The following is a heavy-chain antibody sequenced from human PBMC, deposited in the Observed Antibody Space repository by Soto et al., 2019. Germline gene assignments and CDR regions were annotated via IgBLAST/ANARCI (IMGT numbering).Heavy chain of an antibody. J-gene: IGHJ6*02. Sequence: PSETLSLTCTVSGVSISGSRYYWGWIRQPPGRGLEWIGNIYYSGSTYYTPALKSRATLSVDTSKNQFSLNLNSVTAADTAVYYCARGGIPPSGYGIAYAMDVWGQGTTVTVS. CDR1: GVSISGSRYY. V-gene: IGHV4-39*01. CDR3: ARGGIPPSGYGIAYAMDV. D-gene: IGHD1-26*01. CDR2: IYYSGST.